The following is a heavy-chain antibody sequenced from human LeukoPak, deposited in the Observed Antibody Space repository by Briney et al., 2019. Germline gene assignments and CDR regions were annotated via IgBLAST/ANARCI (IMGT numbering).Heavy chain of an antibody. CDR1: GYSISSGYY. J-gene: IGHJ3*02. CDR2: IYHSGST. V-gene: IGHV4-38-2*01. CDR3: ARVTTIYCSSTSCPDAFDI. Sequence: SETLSLTCAVSGYSISSGYYWGWIRQPPGKGLEWIGSIYHSGSTYYNPSLKSRVTISVDTSKNQLSLKLSSVTAADTAVYYCARVTTIYCSSTSCPDAFDIWGQGTMVTVSS. D-gene: IGHD2-2*01.